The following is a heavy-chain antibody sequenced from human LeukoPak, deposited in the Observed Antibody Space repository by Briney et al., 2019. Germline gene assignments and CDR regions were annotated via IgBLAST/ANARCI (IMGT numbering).Heavy chain of an antibody. J-gene: IGHJ6*03. V-gene: IGHV3-48*03. CDR2: ISSSGSTI. D-gene: IGHD4-17*01. CDR3: TRDVRLRHKYYYMDV. Sequence: PGGSLRLSCAASGFTFSSYEMNWVRQAPGKGLEWVSYISSSGSTIYYADSVKGRFSISRDNANNSLFLQMNRLRAEDTAVYYCTRDVRLRHKYYYMDVWGKGTTVTVSS. CDR1: GFTFSSYE.